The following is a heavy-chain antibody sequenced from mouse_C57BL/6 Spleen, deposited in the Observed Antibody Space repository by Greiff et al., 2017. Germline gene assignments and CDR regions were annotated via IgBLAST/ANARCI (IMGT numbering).Heavy chain of an antibody. Sequence: QVQLQQSGAELVKPGASVKISCKASGYAFSSYWMNWVKQRPGQGLEWIGQIYPGDGDTNYNGKFKGKATLTADKSSSTAYMQLSSLTSEDSAVYFCARGDDGGYFDVWGTGTTLTVSS. CDR2: IYPGDGDT. J-gene: IGHJ1*03. CDR3: ARGDDGGYFDV. D-gene: IGHD2-3*01. V-gene: IGHV1-80*01. CDR1: GYAFSSYW.